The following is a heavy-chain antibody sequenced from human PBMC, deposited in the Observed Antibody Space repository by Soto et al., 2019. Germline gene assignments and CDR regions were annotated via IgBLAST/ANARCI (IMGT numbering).Heavy chain of an antibody. D-gene: IGHD3-10*01. CDR3: ARGVFIRSSYYGFYFDS. CDR2: IYYSGNT. CDR1: GGSISSGYYY. J-gene: IGHJ4*02. V-gene: IGHV4-30-4*01. Sequence: TLSLSFSVSGGSISSGYYYWSWIRQPPGKGLEWIGNIYYSGNTYYNPSLKSRLIISIDTSKNQFSLRLSSVTAADTAVYHCARGVFIRSSYYGFYFDSWGLGTLVTVSS.